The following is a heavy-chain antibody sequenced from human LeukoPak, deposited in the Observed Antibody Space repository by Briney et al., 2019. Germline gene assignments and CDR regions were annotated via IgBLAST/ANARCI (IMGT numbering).Heavy chain of an antibody. Sequence: ASVTVSCKTSGYTFTDYDINWVRQATGQGLEWLGRVNPSLGNTVYAQKFQDRVTITRDTSLSTVYMELRSLKSEDTAVYYCARGRATVFGPEGWYFDLWGRGSPVTVSS. V-gene: IGHV1-8*01. CDR1: GYTFTDYD. CDR2: VNPSLGNT. D-gene: IGHD3-3*01. CDR3: ARGRATVFGPEGWYFDL. J-gene: IGHJ2*01.